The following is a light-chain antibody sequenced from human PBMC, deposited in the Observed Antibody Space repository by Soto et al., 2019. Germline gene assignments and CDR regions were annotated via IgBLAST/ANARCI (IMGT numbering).Light chain of an antibody. CDR1: QSVLYSSNNKNY. CDR3: QQYYRTPWT. J-gene: IGKJ1*01. CDR2: WAS. Sequence: DIVMTQSPDSLAVSLGERATINCKSSQSVLYSSNNKNYLAWYQQKPGQPPKLLIYWASTRESGVPDRFSGSGSGTDFTLTIRRLQAEDVAVYYCQQYYRTPWTFGQGTKVEIK. V-gene: IGKV4-1*01.